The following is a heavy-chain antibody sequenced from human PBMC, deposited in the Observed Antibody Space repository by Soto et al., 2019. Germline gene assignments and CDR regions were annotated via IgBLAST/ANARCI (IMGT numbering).Heavy chain of an antibody. CDR3: ARHPGGRGYYYGMDV. J-gene: IGHJ6*02. CDR1: GGTFSSYA. CDR2: IIPIFGTA. Sequence: GASVKVSCEASGGTFSSYAISWVRQAPGQGLEWMGGIIPIFGTANYAQKFQGRVTITADESTSTAYMELSSLRSEDTAVYYCARHPGGRGYYYGMDVWGQGTTVTVSS. V-gene: IGHV1-69*13. D-gene: IGHD2-15*01.